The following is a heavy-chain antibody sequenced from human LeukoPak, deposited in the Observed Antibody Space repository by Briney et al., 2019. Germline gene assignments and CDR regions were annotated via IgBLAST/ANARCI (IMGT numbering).Heavy chain of an antibody. Sequence: PSETLSLTCTVSGGSISSYYWSWIRQPAGKGLEWIGRIHTRGSSNYNPSLKSRVTMSVDTSKNQFSLKLSSVTAADTAVYYCATTMVRGASYYYGMDVWGQGTTVTVSS. CDR2: IHTRGSS. V-gene: IGHV4-4*07. D-gene: IGHD3-10*01. J-gene: IGHJ6*02. CDR3: ATTMVRGASYYYGMDV. CDR1: GGSISSYY.